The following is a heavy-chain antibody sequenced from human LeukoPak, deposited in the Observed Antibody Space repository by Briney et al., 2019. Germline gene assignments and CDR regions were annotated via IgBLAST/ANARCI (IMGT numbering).Heavy chain of an antibody. Sequence: SETLSLTCTVSGGSISSSNHYWAWIRQPPGKGLEWIGSVYYSGRTYNNPSLKSRVTISVDTSKNQFSLKLSSVTAADTAVYYCARHRWDGTFNFDYWGQGTLVPVSS. CDR1: GGSISSSNHY. V-gene: IGHV4-39*01. CDR3: ARHRWDGTFNFDY. J-gene: IGHJ4*02. D-gene: IGHD1-1*01. CDR2: VYYSGRT.